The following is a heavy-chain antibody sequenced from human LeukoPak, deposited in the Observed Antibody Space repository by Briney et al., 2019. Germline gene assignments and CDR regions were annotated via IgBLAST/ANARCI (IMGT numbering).Heavy chain of an antibody. CDR3: ASHPFSGYDGDY. Sequence: GSSVKVSCKASGGTFSSYAISWVRQAPGQGLEWMGGIIPIFGTANYAQKFQGRVTITTDESTSTASMELSSLRSEDTAVYYCASHPFSGYDGDYWGQGTLVTVSS. CDR2: IIPIFGTA. V-gene: IGHV1-69*05. CDR1: GGTFSSYA. D-gene: IGHD5-12*01. J-gene: IGHJ4*02.